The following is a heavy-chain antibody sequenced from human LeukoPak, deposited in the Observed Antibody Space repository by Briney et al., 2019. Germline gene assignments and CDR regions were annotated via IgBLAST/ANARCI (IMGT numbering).Heavy chain of an antibody. CDR2: LRNDESEV. CDR3: VKDTGRGDF. D-gene: IGHD1-14*01. Sequence: GGSLRLSCAASGFIFRNYGMHWVRQAPGKGLEWVAFLRNDESEVFYADSVKGRFTISRGNSKNTLYLQMSSLRHEDTAVYYCVKDTGRGDFWGQGTQVTVSS. J-gene: IGHJ4*02. CDR1: GFIFRNYG. V-gene: IGHV3-30*02.